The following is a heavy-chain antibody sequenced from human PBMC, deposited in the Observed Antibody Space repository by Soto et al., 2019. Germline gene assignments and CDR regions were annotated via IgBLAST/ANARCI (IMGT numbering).Heavy chain of an antibody. D-gene: IGHD3-22*01. J-gene: IGHJ6*02. CDR3: GDARRGSSGYCYYGTDV. V-gene: IGHV3-23*01. Sequence: PGGSLRLSCAASGFTFSSYAMSWVRQAPGKGLEWVSSISGSGDSTYYADSVKGRFTISRDNSKNTLYLQVNSLRAEDTAVYCCGDARRGSSGYCYYGTDVWGQGTTVTASS. CDR1: GFTFSSYA. CDR2: ISGSGDST.